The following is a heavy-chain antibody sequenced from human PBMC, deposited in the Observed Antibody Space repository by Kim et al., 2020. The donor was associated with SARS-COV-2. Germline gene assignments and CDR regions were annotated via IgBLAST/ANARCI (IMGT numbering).Heavy chain of an antibody. D-gene: IGHD3-22*01. J-gene: IGHJ3*02. CDR1: GYTFTSYG. Sequence: ASVKVSCKASGYTFTSYGISWVRQAPGQGLEWMGWISAYNGNTNYAQKLQGRVTMTTDTSTSTPYMELRSLRSDDTAVYYCARGGSSVTMIVVVMADAFDIWGQGTMVTVSS. V-gene: IGHV1-18*01. CDR2: ISAYNGNT. CDR3: ARGGSSVTMIVVVMADAFDI.